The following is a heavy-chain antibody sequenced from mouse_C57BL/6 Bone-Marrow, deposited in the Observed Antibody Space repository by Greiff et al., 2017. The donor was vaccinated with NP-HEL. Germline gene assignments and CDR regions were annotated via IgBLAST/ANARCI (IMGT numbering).Heavy chain of an antibody. CDR2: INPSNGGT. Sequence: QVQLKESGTELVKPGASVKLSCKASGYTFTSYWMHWVKQRPGQGLEWIGNINPSNGGTNYNEKFKSKATLTVDKSSSTAYMQLSSLTSEDSAVYYCARGQLWSYFDYWGQGTTLTVSS. J-gene: IGHJ2*01. D-gene: IGHD3-2*01. V-gene: IGHV1-53*01. CDR1: GYTFTSYW. CDR3: ARGQLWSYFDY.